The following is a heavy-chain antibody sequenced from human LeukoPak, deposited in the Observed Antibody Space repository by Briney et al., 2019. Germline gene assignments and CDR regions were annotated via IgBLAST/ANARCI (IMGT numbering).Heavy chain of an antibody. Sequence: ASVKVSCKVSGYTLTELSMHWVRQAPGTGLEWMGGFDPEDGETIYAQKFQGRVTMTEDTSTDTAYMELSSLRSEHTAVYYCAIVVPAPIVRGDYYYYMDVWGKGTTVTVSS. CDR3: AIVVPAPIVRGDYYYYMDV. V-gene: IGHV1-24*01. J-gene: IGHJ6*03. D-gene: IGHD2-2*01. CDR2: FDPEDGET. CDR1: GYTLTELS.